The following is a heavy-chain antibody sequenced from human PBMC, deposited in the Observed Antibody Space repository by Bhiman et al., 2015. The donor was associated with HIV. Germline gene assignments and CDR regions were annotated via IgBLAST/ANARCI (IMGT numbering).Heavy chain of an antibody. J-gene: IGHJ4*02. CDR1: GFPFSSFW. CDR3: AREAVAGSVYFNY. D-gene: IGHD6-19*01. Sequence: EVQLVESGGGLVQSGGSLRLSCAASGFPFSSFWMTWVRQAPGKGLEWVANIKEDGSERYYLDSVKGRFTISRDNAKNSLYLQMNTLRVEDTALYYCAREAVAGSVYFNYWGQGNAGHRXL. CDR2: IKEDGSER. V-gene: IGHV3-7*01.